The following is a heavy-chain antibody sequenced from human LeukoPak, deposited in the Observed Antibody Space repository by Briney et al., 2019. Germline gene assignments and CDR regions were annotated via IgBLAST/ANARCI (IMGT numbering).Heavy chain of an antibody. CDR2: IYDSGST. Sequence: SETLSLTCTVSGYSISSGYYWGWIRQPPGKGLEWIGSIYDSGSTYYNLSLKSRVTISVDTSKNQFSLKLSSVTAADTAVYYCARDYYDSSGYLPFDYWGQGTLVTVSS. D-gene: IGHD3-22*01. J-gene: IGHJ4*02. V-gene: IGHV4-38-2*02. CDR1: GYSISSGYY. CDR3: ARDYYDSSGYLPFDY.